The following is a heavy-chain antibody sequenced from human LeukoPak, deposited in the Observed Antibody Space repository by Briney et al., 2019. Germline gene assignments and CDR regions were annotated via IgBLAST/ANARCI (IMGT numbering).Heavy chain of an antibody. CDR1: GFTFSDYG. J-gene: IGHJ4*02. CDR2: IGQDGSVK. Sequence: GGSLRLSCAASGFTFSDYGIHWVRQAPGKGLEWVGNIGQDGSVKNYADSVKGRFTISRDNAKNSVFLQMNSLRAEDTAFYYCGNQCSGGICPENWGRGTLVTVSS. V-gene: IGHV3-7*01. D-gene: IGHD2-15*01. CDR3: GNQCSGGICPEN.